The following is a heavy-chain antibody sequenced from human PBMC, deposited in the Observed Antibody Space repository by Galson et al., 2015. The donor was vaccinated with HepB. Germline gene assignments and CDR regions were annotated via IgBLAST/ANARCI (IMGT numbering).Heavy chain of an antibody. D-gene: IGHD3-16*02. Sequence: SLRLPGAASRICFSNYGVSWVRQAPGKGLEWVAAISGTGSSTDYAGSVKGRFTISRDNSKNTLYLQVNSLRAEDTAVYFCAKGYRYFDFWGQGTLVTASS. CDR3: AKGYRYFDF. CDR2: ISGTGSST. CDR1: RICFSNYG. V-gene: IGHV3-23*01. J-gene: IGHJ4*02.